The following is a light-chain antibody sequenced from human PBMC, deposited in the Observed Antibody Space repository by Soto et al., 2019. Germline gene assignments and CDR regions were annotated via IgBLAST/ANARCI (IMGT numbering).Light chain of an antibody. CDR3: LLYLGGGIWV. V-gene: IGLV8-61*01. CDR1: SGPVFTSSY. J-gene: IGLJ3*02. Sequence: QTVVTQEPSFSVSPGGTVTLTCGLSSGPVFTSSYPNWYQQTPGQAPRTLIFNTNTRSSGVPDRFSGSILGDKAALTITGAQADDASYYYCLLYLGGGIWVFGGGTKLTVL. CDR2: NTN.